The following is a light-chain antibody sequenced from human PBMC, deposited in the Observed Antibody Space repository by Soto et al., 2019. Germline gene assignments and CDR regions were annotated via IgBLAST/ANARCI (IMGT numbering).Light chain of an antibody. Sequence: QSVLPQPPSASGTPGQRVTISCSGSSSNIGSNTVNWYQQLPGTAPKVLIYSNHQRPSGVPDRFSGSKYGTSTSLAISGLQSEDEAEHYSAEWDDRLNGLFGGGTKLTAL. CDR1: SSNIGSNT. V-gene: IGLV1-44*01. CDR3: AEWDDRLNGL. CDR2: SNH. J-gene: IGLJ2*01.